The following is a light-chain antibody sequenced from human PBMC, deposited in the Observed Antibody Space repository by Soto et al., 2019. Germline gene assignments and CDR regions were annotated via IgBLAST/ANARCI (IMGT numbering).Light chain of an antibody. CDR3: SSYTSSSTLGHVV. Sequence: QSALTQPASVSGSPGQSITISCTGTSSDVGGYNYVSWYQQHPGKAPKLMIYDSSNRPSGVSNRFSGSTSGNTASLTISGLQAEDEADYYCSSYTSSSTLGHVVFGGGTKLTVL. V-gene: IGLV2-14*01. J-gene: IGLJ2*01. CDR1: SSDVGGYNY. CDR2: DSS.